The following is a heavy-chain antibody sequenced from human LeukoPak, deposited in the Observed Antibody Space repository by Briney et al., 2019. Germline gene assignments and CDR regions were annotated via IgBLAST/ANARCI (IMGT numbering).Heavy chain of an antibody. V-gene: IGHV4-38-2*01. J-gene: IGHJ4*02. CDR1: GYSISSGYY. CDR2: IYHSGST. D-gene: IGHD2-2*01. Sequence: SETLSLTCAVSGYSISSGYYWSWIRQPPGKGLEWIGSIYHSGSTYYNPSLKSRVTISVDTSKNQFSLKLSSVTAADTAVYYCARHSCSSTSCYGAFDYWGQGTLVTVSS. CDR3: ARHSCSSTSCYGAFDY.